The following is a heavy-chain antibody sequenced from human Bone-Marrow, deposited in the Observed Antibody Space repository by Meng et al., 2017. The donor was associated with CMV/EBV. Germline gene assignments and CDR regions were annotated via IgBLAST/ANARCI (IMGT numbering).Heavy chain of an antibody. CDR2: IWYDGSNK. V-gene: IGHV3-33*01. Sequence: GESLKISCAASGFTFSSYGMHWVRQTPGKGPEWVAVIWYDGSNKYYADSVKGRFTISRDNSKNTLYLQMNSLRAEDTAVYYCVRDIGRAGGWGQGTLVTVPQ. CDR3: VRDIGRAGG. CDR1: GFTFSSYG. J-gene: IGHJ4*02. D-gene: IGHD3-10*01.